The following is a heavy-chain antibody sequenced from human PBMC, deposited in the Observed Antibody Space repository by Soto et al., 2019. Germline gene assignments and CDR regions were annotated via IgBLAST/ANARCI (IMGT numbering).Heavy chain of an antibody. CDR2: ISYDGSNK. Sequence: QVQLVESGGGVVQPGRSLRLSCAASGFTFSSYAMHWVRQAPGKGLEWVAVISYDGSNKYYADSVKGRFTISRDNSKNTLFLQMNSLRTEDTAVYYCATILQTFQLDWGQGTLVTVSS. D-gene: IGHD1-1*01. CDR1: GFTFSSYA. V-gene: IGHV3-30-3*01. J-gene: IGHJ4*02. CDR3: ATILQTFQLD.